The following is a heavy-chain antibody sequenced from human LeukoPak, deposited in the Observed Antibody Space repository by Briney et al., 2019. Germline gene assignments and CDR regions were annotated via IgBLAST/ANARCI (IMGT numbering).Heavy chain of an antibody. CDR3: AGTRRYCSGGSCYNWFDP. Sequence: SETLSLTCTVSGGSITGYYWSWIRQPAGKGLEWIGRIYGSGSTNYNPSLESRVTVSVDPSKNQFSLKLSSVTAADTAVYYCAGTRRYCSGGSCYNWFDPWGQGTLVTVSS. J-gene: IGHJ5*02. V-gene: IGHV4-4*07. CDR1: GGSITGYY. CDR2: IYGSGST. D-gene: IGHD2-15*01.